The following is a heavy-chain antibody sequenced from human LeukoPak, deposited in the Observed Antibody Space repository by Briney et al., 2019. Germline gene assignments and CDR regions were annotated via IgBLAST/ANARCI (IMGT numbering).Heavy chain of an antibody. CDR2: ISGSGGST. CDR3: AKVGDSSGYDLYYFDY. CDR1: GFTFSSYA. D-gene: IGHD3-22*01. V-gene: IGHV3-23*01. J-gene: IGHJ4*02. Sequence: GGSLRLSCAASGFTFSSYAMSWVRQAPGKGLEWVSAISGSGGSTYYADSVKGRFTISRDNSKNTLYLQMNSLRAEDTAVYYCAKVGDSSGYDLYYFDYWGQGTLVTVSS.